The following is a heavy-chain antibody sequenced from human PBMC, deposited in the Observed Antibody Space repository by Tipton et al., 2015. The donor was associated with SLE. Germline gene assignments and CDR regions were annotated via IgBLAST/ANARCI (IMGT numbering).Heavy chain of an antibody. CDR1: GFTFSSYS. V-gene: IGHV3-48*04. Sequence: GSLRLSCAASGFTFSSYSMNWVRQAPGKGMEWVSYISSSSSTIYYADSVKGRFTISRDNAKTSLYLQMNSLRAEDTAVYYCARAAGWFDPWGQGTLVTVSS. J-gene: IGHJ5*02. CDR2: ISSSSSTI. CDR3: ARAAGWFDP.